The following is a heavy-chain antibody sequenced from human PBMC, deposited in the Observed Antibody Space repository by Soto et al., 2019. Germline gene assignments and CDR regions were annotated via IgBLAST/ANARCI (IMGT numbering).Heavy chain of an antibody. D-gene: IGHD3-16*01. J-gene: IGHJ4*02. CDR1: GGTYSPYT. Sequence: QVQLVQSGAEVKKPGSSVKVSCKSSGGTYSPYTINWVRQAPGQGLEWMGRIIPFLGVTNYGLKFQARVTIPGKKATNTAYGGLRGVSFEDRAVSCGGGEWESYFPTWSCGGLGGGGPLAPVSS. CDR3: GGEWESYFPTWSCGGL. V-gene: IGHV1-69*08. CDR2: IIPFLGVT.